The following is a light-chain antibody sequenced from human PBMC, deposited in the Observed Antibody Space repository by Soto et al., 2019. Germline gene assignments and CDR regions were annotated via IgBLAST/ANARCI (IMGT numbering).Light chain of an antibody. Sequence: ETVMTQSPGTLSVSPGGRATLSCRASQSVGSNLAWFQQKPGQAPRLLIYGASTRATGTPARFSGSGSGTEFTLTISSLQSEDFAVYYCQQYINWPPWTFGQGTKVEIK. CDR2: GAS. J-gene: IGKJ1*01. CDR3: QQYINWPPWT. V-gene: IGKV3D-15*01. CDR1: QSVGSN.